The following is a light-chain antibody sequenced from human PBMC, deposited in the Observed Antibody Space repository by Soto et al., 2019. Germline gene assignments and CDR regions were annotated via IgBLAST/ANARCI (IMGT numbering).Light chain of an antibody. CDR2: AAS. J-gene: IGKJ2*01. V-gene: IGKV1-39*01. Sequence: DIQMTQSPSSLSASVGDRVTITCRASQSISSYLNWYQQKPGKAPKLLIYAASSLQSGVPSRFSASGSGTDFTLTISSLQPEDFATYYCQQSYSTGYTFGQGTKVDIK. CDR3: QQSYSTGYT. CDR1: QSISSY.